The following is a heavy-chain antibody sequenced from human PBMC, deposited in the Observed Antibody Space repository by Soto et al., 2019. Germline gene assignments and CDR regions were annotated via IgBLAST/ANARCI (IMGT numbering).Heavy chain of an antibody. Sequence: QVQLVQSGAEVKKPGASVKVSCKASGYTFTGYYMHWVRQAPGPGLEWMGWINPNSGGTNYAQKFQGWVTMTRDTSISTAYMELSRLRSDDTAVYYCARDLTDVVVVAATVPSYGMDVWGQGTTVTVSS. CDR3: ARDLTDVVVVAATVPSYGMDV. D-gene: IGHD2-15*01. CDR2: INPNSGGT. CDR1: GYTFTGYY. V-gene: IGHV1-2*04. J-gene: IGHJ6*02.